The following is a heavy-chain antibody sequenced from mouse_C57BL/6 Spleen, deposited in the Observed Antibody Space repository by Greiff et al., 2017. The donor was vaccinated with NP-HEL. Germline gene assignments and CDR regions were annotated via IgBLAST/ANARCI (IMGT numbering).Heavy chain of an antibody. J-gene: IGHJ4*01. CDR3: ARDTDGSSYEAMDY. CDR2: IDPSDSYT. V-gene: IGHV1-69*01. CDR1: GYTFTSYW. D-gene: IGHD1-1*01. Sequence: QVQLKQPGAELVMPGASVKLSCKASGYTFTSYWMHWVKQRPGQGLEWIGEIDPSDSYTNYNQKFKGKSTLTVDKSSSTAYMQLSSLTSEDSAVYYCARDTDGSSYEAMDYWGQGTSVTVSS.